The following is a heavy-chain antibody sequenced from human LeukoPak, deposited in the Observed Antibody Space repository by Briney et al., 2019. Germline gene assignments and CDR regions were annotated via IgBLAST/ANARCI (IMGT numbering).Heavy chain of an antibody. Sequence: SVKVSCKASGGTFSSYAINWVRQAPGQGLEWMGRIIPILGIANYAQKFQGRVTITADKSTSTAYMELSSLRSEDTAVYYCASDGPRRYCSSTSCYHFDYWGQGTLVTVSS. CDR3: ASDGPRRYCSSTSCYHFDY. CDR1: GGTFSSYA. V-gene: IGHV1-69*04. D-gene: IGHD2-2*01. J-gene: IGHJ4*02. CDR2: IIPILGIA.